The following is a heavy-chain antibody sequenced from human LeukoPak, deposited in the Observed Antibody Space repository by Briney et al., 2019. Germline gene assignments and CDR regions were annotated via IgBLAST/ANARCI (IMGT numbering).Heavy chain of an antibody. CDR2: IYYSGST. CDR3: ARERVRGSGVIDY. J-gene: IGHJ4*02. CDR1: GGSISSYY. Sequence: SETLSLTCTVSGGSISSYYWSWIRQPPGRGMEWIGYIYYSGSTNYNTSLKSRVTISVDTSKNQFSLKLRSVTAADTAVYYCARERVRGSGVIDYWGQGTLVTVSS. D-gene: IGHD3-10*01. V-gene: IGHV4-59*01.